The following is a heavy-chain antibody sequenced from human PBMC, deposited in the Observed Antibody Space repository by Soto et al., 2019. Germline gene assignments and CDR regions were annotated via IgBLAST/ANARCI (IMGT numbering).Heavy chain of an antibody. D-gene: IGHD5-18*01. CDR3: AREDTAMEYFDY. Sequence: SETLSLTCTFSGCSISSGGYYLSWIRQHPGKGLEWIGYIYYGGSTYYNPSLKSRVTISVDTSKNQFSLKLSSVTAADTAVYYCAREDTAMEYFDYWGQGTLVTVSS. CDR1: GCSISSGGYY. J-gene: IGHJ4*02. CDR2: IYYGGST. V-gene: IGHV4-31*03.